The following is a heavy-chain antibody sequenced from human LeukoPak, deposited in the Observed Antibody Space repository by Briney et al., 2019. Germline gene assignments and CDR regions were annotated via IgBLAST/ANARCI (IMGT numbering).Heavy chain of an antibody. Sequence: ASVKVSCKASGYTFTGYYMHWVRQAPGQGREWMGWINPNSGGTNYAQKFQGRVTMTRDTSISTAYMELSRLRSDDTAVYYCARDLSGYCSGGSCPHAEYFQHWGQGTLVTVSS. CDR3: ARDLSGYCSGGSCPHAEYFQH. D-gene: IGHD2-15*01. CDR1: GYTFTGYY. V-gene: IGHV1-2*02. CDR2: INPNSGGT. J-gene: IGHJ1*01.